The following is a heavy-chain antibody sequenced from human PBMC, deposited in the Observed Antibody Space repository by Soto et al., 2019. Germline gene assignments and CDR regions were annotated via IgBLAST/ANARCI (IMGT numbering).Heavy chain of an antibody. J-gene: IGHJ3*02. CDR2: IIPIFDTA. Sequence: QVQLVQSGAEVKKPGSSVKVSCKASGGNFSSHAINWVRQAPGQGLEWMGGIIPIFDTAHYALKFLGRVTFTADEPTTTVYRGLSSLRSEDTAVYYCAGRLLYSLDSSNYRDAFDIWGQGTMVTVSS. CDR1: GGNFSSHA. V-gene: IGHV1-69*01. D-gene: IGHD3-22*01. CDR3: AGRLLYSLDSSNYRDAFDI.